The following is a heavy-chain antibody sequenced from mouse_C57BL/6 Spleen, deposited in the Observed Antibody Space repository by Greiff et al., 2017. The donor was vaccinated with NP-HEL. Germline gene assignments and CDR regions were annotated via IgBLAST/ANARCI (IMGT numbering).Heavy chain of an antibody. CDR1: GYTFTDYN. J-gene: IGHJ1*03. D-gene: IGHD2-4*01. V-gene: IGHV1-18*01. Sequence: VQLQQSGPELVKPGASVKIPCKASGYTFTDYNMDWVKQSHGKSLEWIGDINPNNGGTIYNQKFKGKATLTVDKSSSTAYMELRSLTSEDTAVYYCARSDDYYWYFDVWGTGTTVTVSS. CDR2: INPNNGGT. CDR3: ARSDDYYWYFDV.